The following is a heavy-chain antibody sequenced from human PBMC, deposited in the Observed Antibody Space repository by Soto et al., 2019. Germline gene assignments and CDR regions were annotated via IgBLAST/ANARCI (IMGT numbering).Heavy chain of an antibody. CDR2: ISGYNGNT. V-gene: IGHV1-18*01. CDR1: GYTFTDYG. CDR3: ARGRLVVPPFDS. J-gene: IGHJ5*01. Sequence: ASVKVSCKASGYTFTDYGISWVRQAPGQGLEWMGWISGYNGNTDYAQNFQGRVTMTTDTSTSTAYMELRGLRVEDTAIYYCARGRLVVPPFDSWGRGTLVTVSS. D-gene: IGHD2-21*01.